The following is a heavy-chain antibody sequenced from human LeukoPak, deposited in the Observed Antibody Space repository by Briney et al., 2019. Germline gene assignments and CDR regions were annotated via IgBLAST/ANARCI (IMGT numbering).Heavy chain of an antibody. D-gene: IGHD3-10*01. V-gene: IGHV4-59*08. Sequence: SETLSLTCTVSGGSISTYYWSWIRQPPGKGLEGIGCIYYRGTTNYNPSLKRRVTISVDTSKNQFFLKLRSVTAADTAAYYCAGNMGLGDGSGTYFAFDCWGQGTLVTVSS. CDR2: IYYRGTT. J-gene: IGHJ4*02. CDR1: GGSISTYY. CDR3: AGNMGLGDGSGTYFAFDC.